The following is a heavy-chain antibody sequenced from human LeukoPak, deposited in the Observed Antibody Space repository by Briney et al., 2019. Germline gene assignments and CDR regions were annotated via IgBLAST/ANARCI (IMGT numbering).Heavy chain of an antibody. CDR1: GFPFSSYA. CDR2: ISDSGGST. Sequence: GGSLRLSCSASGFPFSSYAMHWVRQAPGKGLEYVSAISDSGGSTYYADSVKGRFTISRDNSKNTLYLQMSSLRAEDTAVYYCARLLEKVNLDEGNEGPFDYWGQGTLVTVSS. CDR3: ARLLEKVNLDEGNEGPFDY. D-gene: IGHD2-21*02. J-gene: IGHJ4*02. V-gene: IGHV3-64D*09.